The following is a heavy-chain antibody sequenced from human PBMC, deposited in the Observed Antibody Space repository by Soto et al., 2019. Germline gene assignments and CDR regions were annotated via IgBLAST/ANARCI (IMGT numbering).Heavy chain of an antibody. CDR2: INWNGGST. V-gene: IGHV3-20*04. CDR1: GLTFDDYG. CDR3: ARLYSSGWYGPGRY. D-gene: IGHD6-19*01. J-gene: IGHJ4*02. Sequence: EVQLVESGGGVVRPGGSPRRSCAASGLTFDDYGMSWVRQAPGKGLEWVSGINWNGGSTGYADSVKGRFTISRDNAKNSLYLQMNSLRAEDTALYYCARLYSSGWYGPGRYWGQGTLVTVSS.